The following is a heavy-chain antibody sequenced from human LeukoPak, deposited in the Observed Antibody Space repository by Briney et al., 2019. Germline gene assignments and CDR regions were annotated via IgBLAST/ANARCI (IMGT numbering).Heavy chain of an antibody. CDR3: ARNPYDSSGYLGAFDI. J-gene: IGHJ3*02. CDR2: ISAYNGNT. V-gene: IGHV1-18*01. D-gene: IGHD3-22*01. CDR1: GYTFTSYG. Sequence: ASVKVSCKASGYTFTSYGISWVRQAPGQGLEWMGWISAYNGNTNYAQKLQGRVTMTTDTSTSTAYMELRSLRSEDTAVYYCARNPYDSSGYLGAFDIWGQGTMVTVSS.